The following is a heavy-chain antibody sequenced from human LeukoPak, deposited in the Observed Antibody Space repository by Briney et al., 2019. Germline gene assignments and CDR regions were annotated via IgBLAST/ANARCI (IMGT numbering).Heavy chain of an antibody. CDR3: AKGGIGAGNPLFDL. Sequence: GGSLRLSCAASGFTFSSYGMHWVRQAPGKGLEWVAGVWFDGSKKYYADSVKGRFTISRDNSKNTLYLQMNSLRAEDTAVYYCAKGGIGAGNPLFDLWGRGTLVTVSS. CDR2: VWFDGSKK. D-gene: IGHD6-19*01. J-gene: IGHJ2*01. V-gene: IGHV3-33*06. CDR1: GFTFSSYG.